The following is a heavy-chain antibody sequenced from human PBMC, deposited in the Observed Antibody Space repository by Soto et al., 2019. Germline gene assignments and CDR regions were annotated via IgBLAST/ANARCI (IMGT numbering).Heavy chain of an antibody. Sequence: XGPTRVKTTPPLTLTCTFKEFSLSTSGVGVGWIRQPPGKALEWLSLIYWNDDKRYSPSLKSRLTITKDTSKNQVVLTMTNMDPVDTATYYCAHTYDFWSGRPGYFDYWGQGCLVTVSS. J-gene: IGHJ4*02. CDR2: IYWNDDK. CDR1: EFSLSTSGVG. CDR3: AHTYDFWSGRPGYFDY. V-gene: IGHV2-5*01. D-gene: IGHD3-3*01.